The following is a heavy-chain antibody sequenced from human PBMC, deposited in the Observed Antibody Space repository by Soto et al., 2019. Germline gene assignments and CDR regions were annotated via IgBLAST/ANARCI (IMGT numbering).Heavy chain of an antibody. Sequence: GGSLRLSCAASGFGFDEDAMHWVRQAPGKGLEWVSGISWSGDMIRYADSVKGRFTISRVNGKNSLYLQMNSLRTEDTAFYYCAQDWLSEHYGKFDNWGQGALVTVSS. CDR3: AQDWLSEHYGKFDN. V-gene: IGHV3-9*01. D-gene: IGHD3-10*01. CDR2: ISWSGDMI. J-gene: IGHJ4*02. CDR1: GFGFDEDA.